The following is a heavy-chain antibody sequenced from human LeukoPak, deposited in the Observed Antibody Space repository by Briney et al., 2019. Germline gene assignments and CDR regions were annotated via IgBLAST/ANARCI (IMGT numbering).Heavy chain of an antibody. CDR2: ITSSSSYI. J-gene: IGHJ4*02. Sequence: PGGSLRLSCAASGFTFTSYNMNWVRQAPGKGLEWVSSITSSSSYIYYADSVKGRFTISRDNAKNSLYLQMNSLRAEDTAVYYCAREGSIATASFDYWGQGTLVTVSS. CDR3: AREGSIATASFDY. D-gene: IGHD6-13*01. CDR1: GFTFTSYN. V-gene: IGHV3-21*01.